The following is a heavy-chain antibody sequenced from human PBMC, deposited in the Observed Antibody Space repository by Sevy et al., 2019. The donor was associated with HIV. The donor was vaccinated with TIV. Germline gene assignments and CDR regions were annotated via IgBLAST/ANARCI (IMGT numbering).Heavy chain of an antibody. CDR3: ASPVPDGDYFEY. J-gene: IGHJ4*02. CDR2: IYYNGGT. V-gene: IGHV4-39*01. D-gene: IGHD2-8*01. CDR1: GVSISTSSYF. Sequence: SETLSLSCTVSGVSISTSSYFWVWIRQPPGKGREWIGGIYYNGGTYYNASLKSRVTISVDTSKNQFSLQLSSVTAADTAVYYCASPVPDGDYFEYWGQGTLVTVSS.